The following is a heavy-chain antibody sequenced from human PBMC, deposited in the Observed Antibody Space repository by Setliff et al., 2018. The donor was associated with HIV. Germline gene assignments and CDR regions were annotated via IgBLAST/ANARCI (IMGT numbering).Heavy chain of an antibody. CDR3: ARGGASSLPLDY. D-gene: IGHD6-13*01. Sequence: GESLKISCAASGFIFSTNWMSWVRQAPGKGPEWVANINQDGNQIYYLQSVKGRFTISRDNAKNSLYLQMNSLGVEDTAIYYCARGGASSLPLDYWGHGTLVTVSS. J-gene: IGHJ4*01. CDR1: GFIFSTNW. V-gene: IGHV3-7*01. CDR2: INQDGNQI.